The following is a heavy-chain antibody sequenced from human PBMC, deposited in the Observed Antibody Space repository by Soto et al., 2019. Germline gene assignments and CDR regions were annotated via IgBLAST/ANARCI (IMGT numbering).Heavy chain of an antibody. CDR1: EFTFSDYS. CDR2: MSSDSTYI. D-gene: IGHD4-17*01. J-gene: IGHJ6*02. Sequence: DVQLVDSGGGLVKPGGSLRLSCAGSEFTFSDYSMNWVRQAPGKGLEWVSSMSSDSTYIYYADSVKGRFTISRDNAKNSLYLQMNSLRVEDTAVYYCMGGDYDRYHYYGSDVWGQGTAVTVSS. CDR3: MGGDYDRYHYYGSDV. V-gene: IGHV3-21*01.